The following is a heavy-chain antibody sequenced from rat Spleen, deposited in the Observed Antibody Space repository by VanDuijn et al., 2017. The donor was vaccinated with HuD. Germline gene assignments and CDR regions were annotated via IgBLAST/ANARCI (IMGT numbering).Heavy chain of an antibody. V-gene: IGHV2-41*01. Sequence: VQLKESGPGLVQPSQTLSLTCTVAGFSLTSYNVHWVRQPPGKGLEWMGVIWNIGGTRYNPALKSRLSISKDTSKSQVFLKMNSLQTEDTATYYCAIDPGKLRTIWGFFDFWGQGVMVTVSS. CDR1: GFSLTSYN. J-gene: IGHJ2*01. D-gene: IGHD1-6*01. CDR3: AIDPGKLRTIWGFFDF. CDR2: IWNIGGT.